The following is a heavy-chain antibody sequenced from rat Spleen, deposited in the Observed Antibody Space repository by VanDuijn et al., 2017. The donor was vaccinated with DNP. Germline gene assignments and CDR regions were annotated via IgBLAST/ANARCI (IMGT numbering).Heavy chain of an antibody. V-gene: IGHV5-7*01. J-gene: IGHJ2*01. Sequence: EVQLVESGGGLVQPGRSLKLSCAASGSTFSDYNMAWVRQAPKKGLEWVATISYDSSRTNYRDSVKGRFTISRDNAKSTLYLQMASLRSEDTATYYCARPDYWGKGVMVTVSS. CDR3: ARPDY. CDR2: ISYDSSRT. CDR1: GSTFSDYN.